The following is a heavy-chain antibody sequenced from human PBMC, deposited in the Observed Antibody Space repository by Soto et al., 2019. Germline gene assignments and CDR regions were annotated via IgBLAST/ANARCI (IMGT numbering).Heavy chain of an antibody. CDR1: GGAINGYY. D-gene: IGHD3-3*01. J-gene: IGHJ5*01. V-gene: IGHV4-4*07. CDR2: IYSSGST. Sequence: PSETLSLTCTVSGGAINGYYWTWIRQPAGKGLEWIGRIYSSGSTKYNPSLQSRVTMSLDTSKNQFSLRLTSVTAADTAVYYCARGQRFSDWLDNWGHGNLVT. CDR3: ARGQRFSDWLDN.